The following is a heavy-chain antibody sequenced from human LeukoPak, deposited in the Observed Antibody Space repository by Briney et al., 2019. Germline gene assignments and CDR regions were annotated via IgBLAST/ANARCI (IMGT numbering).Heavy chain of an antibody. J-gene: IGHJ5*02. CDR1: GGSFSNYY. CDR3: AGWFGELHTNWFDP. CDR2: INHIGST. D-gene: IGHD3-10*01. V-gene: IGHV4-34*01. Sequence: PSETLSLTCAVYGGSFSNYYWSWIRQPPGKGLEWIGEINHIGSTNYNPSLKSRVTISVDTSKNQFSLKLSSVTAADTAVYYCAGWFGELHTNWFDPWGQGTLVTVSS.